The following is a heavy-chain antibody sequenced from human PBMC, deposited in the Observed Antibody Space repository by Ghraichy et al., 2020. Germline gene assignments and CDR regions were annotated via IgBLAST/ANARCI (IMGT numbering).Heavy chain of an antibody. D-gene: IGHD3-10*01. CDR1: GGSFSGYY. Sequence: SETLSLTCAVYGGSFSGYYWSWIRQPPGKGLEWIGEINHSGSTNYNPSLKSRVTISVDTSKNQFSLKLSSVTAADTAVYYCARRGHLYAFDIWGQGTMVTVSS. J-gene: IGHJ3*02. CDR3: ARRGHLYAFDI. V-gene: IGHV4-34*01. CDR2: INHSGST.